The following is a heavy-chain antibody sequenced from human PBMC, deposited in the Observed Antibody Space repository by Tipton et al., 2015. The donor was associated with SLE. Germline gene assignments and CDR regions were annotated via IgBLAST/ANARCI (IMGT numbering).Heavy chain of an antibody. CDR3: ARDQGGREIDF. V-gene: IGHV4-59*11. Sequence: TLSLTCTVSGGSISSHYWSWIRQTPGKGLEWIGYIYYSGSTNYNPSLKSRVTISRDTSKTQFSLKLRSVTAADTAVYYCARDQGGREIDFWGQGTLVTVSS. CDR2: IYYSGST. D-gene: IGHD1-26*01. J-gene: IGHJ4*02. CDR1: GGSISSHY.